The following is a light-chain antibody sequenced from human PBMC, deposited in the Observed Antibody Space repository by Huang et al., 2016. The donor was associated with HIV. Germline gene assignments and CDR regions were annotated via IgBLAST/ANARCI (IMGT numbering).Light chain of an antibody. V-gene: IGKV1-33*01. CDR1: QDIDKY. Sequence: IQITQSPSSLSASVGDRVTITCQASQDIDKYLNWYQQKPGKAPRALIYDSSNLEIGLPPRFSRGASRTFFRLTISSLQAEDIETYCCQQCDSLRITFGQGTRLEIK. CDR3: QQCDSLRIT. CDR2: DSS. J-gene: IGKJ5*01.